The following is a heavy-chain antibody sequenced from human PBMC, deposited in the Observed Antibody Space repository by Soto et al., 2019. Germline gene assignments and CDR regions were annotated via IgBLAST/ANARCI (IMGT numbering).Heavy chain of an antibody. D-gene: IGHD3-9*01. CDR1: GYIFTNYC. CDR3: ARGLQAGDK. CDR2: INPHGGST. Sequence: QVRLVQSGAEVKKPGASVKVSCQASGYIFTNYCLHWVRQAPGQGLAWMAIINPHGGSTNCAQECQGRITWTRDTPTSTVHKDLRSLTTEDTAVYYSARGLQAGDKRGQGTLVTVSS. J-gene: IGHJ4*02. V-gene: IGHV1-46*01.